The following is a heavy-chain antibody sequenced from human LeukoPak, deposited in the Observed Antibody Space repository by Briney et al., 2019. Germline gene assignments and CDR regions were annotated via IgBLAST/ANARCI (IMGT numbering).Heavy chain of an antibody. J-gene: IGHJ4*02. CDR2: IIQDGSEK. D-gene: IGHD3-22*01. CDR1: GITFSSYW. Sequence: QSGGSLRLSCVASGITFSSYWMSWVRQAPGKGLEWVANIIQDGSEKYYVDSVKGRFTISRDNAKNSLYLQMNSLRAEDTAVYYCARALVIDYWGQGTLVTVSS. CDR3: ARALVIDY. V-gene: IGHV3-7*04.